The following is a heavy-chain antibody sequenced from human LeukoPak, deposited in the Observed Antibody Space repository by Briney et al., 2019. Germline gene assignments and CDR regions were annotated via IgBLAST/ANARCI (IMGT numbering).Heavy chain of an antibody. CDR2: IIPIFGTA. Sequence: SVKVSCKASGGTFSSYAISWVRQAPGQGLEWMGGIIPIFGTANYAQKFQGRVTITADESTSTAYMELSSLRSEGTAVYYCARVTYYDILTGYYNGWFDPWGQGTLVTVSS. D-gene: IGHD3-9*01. V-gene: IGHV1-69*13. J-gene: IGHJ5*02. CDR1: GGTFSSYA. CDR3: ARVTYYDILTGYYNGWFDP.